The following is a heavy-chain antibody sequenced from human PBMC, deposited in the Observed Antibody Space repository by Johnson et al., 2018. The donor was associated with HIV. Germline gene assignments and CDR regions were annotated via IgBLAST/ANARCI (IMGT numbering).Heavy chain of an antibody. D-gene: IGHD6-19*01. CDR2: IYTDGRT. V-gene: IGHV3-53*01. CDR1: GFTVSSTY. J-gene: IGHJ3*02. Sequence: VQLVESGGGLVQPGRSLRLSCAASGFTVSSTYMSWVRQAPGKGLEWVSLIYTDGRTYSADSVKGRFSISRDNSKNTVYIQMKSLRADDTALYYCARDHGWSRGWLFDAFDIWGQ. CDR3: ARDHGWSRGWLFDAFDI.